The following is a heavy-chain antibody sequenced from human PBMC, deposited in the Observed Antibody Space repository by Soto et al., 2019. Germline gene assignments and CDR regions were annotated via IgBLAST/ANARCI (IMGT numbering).Heavy chain of an antibody. CDR3: ARALTYYYDSSGYPDAFDI. J-gene: IGHJ3*02. CDR2: IYYSGST. V-gene: IGHV4-30-4*08. CDR1: GGSISSADYY. D-gene: IGHD3-22*01. Sequence: SETLSLTCAVSGGSISSADYYWTWIRQHPGKGLEWIGYIYYSGSTYYNPSLKSRVTISVDTSKNQFSLKLSSVTAADTAVYYCARALTYYYDSSGYPDAFDIWGQGTMVTVSS.